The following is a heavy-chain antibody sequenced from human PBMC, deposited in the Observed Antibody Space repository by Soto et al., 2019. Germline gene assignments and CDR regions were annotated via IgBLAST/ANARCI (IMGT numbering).Heavy chain of an antibody. CDR2: IRTKANSYAT. V-gene: IGHV3-73*01. Sequence: AGSLRLSCAASGFTFSGSAMHWVRQASGKGLEWVGRIRTKANSYATAYAASVKGRFTISRDDSKNTAYLQMDSLKTEDTAVYYCTKKMSPLMDVWGKGTTVTVSS. CDR3: TKKMSPLMDV. CDR1: GFTFSGSA. J-gene: IGHJ6*03.